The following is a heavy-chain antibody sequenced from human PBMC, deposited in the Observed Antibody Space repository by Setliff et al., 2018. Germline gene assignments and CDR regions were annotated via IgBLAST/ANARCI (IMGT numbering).Heavy chain of an antibody. CDR1: GESFSGYY. CDR3: ARKGISALSGAFDM. V-gene: IGHV4-34*01. D-gene: IGHD1-26*01. Sequence: SETLSLTCAVYGESFSGYYWSWIRQPPEKGLEWIGEINHSGSTSYNPSLKSQVTISVDTSKNQFSLKLSSVTAADTAVYYCARKGISALSGAFDMWGQGTMVTVSS. J-gene: IGHJ3*02. CDR2: INHSGST.